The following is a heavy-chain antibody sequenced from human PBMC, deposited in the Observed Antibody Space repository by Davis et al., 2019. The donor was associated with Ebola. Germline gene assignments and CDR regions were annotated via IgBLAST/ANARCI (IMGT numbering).Heavy chain of an antibody. CDR1: GGSISSGDYY. Sequence: MPSETLSLTCAVSGGSISSGDYYWSWIRQPPGKGLEWIGYIYYSGSTNYNPSLKSRVTISVDTSKNQFSLKLSSVTAADTAVYYCARVPYYGSGSYPSYYYYGMDVWGQGTTVTVSS. V-gene: IGHV4-61*08. CDR2: IYYSGST. J-gene: IGHJ6*02. D-gene: IGHD3-10*01. CDR3: ARVPYYGSGSYPSYYYYGMDV.